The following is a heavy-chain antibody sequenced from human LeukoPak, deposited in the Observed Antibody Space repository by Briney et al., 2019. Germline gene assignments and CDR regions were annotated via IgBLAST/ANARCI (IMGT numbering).Heavy chain of an antibody. CDR2: ISYDGSKK. Sequence: GGSLRLSCAASGFTFSSYGMHWVRQAPGKGLEWVAVISYDGSKKYYADSVKGRFTISRDNSKNTLYLQMNSLRAEDTAVYYCAKEGDEAFDYWGQGTLVTVSS. D-gene: IGHD1-26*01. CDR3: AKEGDEAFDY. V-gene: IGHV3-30*18. CDR1: GFTFSSYG. J-gene: IGHJ4*02.